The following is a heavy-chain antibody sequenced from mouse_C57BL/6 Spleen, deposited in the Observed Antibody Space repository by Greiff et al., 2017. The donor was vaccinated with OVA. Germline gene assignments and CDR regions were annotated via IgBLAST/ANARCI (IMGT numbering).Heavy chain of an antibody. CDR3: ARGRFDY. CDR2: IYPGDGDT. CDR1: GYAFSSSW. V-gene: IGHV1-82*01. Sequence: QVQLKESGPELVKPGASVKISCKASGYAFSSSWMNWVKQRPGKGLEWIGRIYPGDGDTNYNGKFKGKATLTADKSSSTAYMQLSSLTSEDSAVYFCARGRFDYWGQGTTLTVSS. J-gene: IGHJ2*01.